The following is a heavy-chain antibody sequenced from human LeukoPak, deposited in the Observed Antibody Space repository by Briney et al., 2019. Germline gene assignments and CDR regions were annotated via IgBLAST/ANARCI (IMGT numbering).Heavy chain of an antibody. Sequence: ASVKVSCKVSGYTLTELSMHWVRQAPGKGLEWMGGFDPEDGETIYAQKFQGRVTMTEDTSTDTAYMELSSLGSEDTAVYYCATGDLSYDAFDIWGQGTMVTVSS. J-gene: IGHJ3*02. V-gene: IGHV1-24*01. D-gene: IGHD5-24*01. CDR3: ATGDLSYDAFDI. CDR2: FDPEDGET. CDR1: GYTLTELS.